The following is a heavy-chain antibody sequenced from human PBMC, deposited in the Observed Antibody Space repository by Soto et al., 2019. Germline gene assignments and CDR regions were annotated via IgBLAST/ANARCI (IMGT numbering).Heavy chain of an antibody. CDR2: IKSKTDGGTT. Sequence: GGSLRLSCAASGFTFSNAWMNWVRQAPGKGLEWVGRIKSKTDGGTTDYAAPVKGRFTISRDDSKNTLYLQMNSLKTEDTAVYYCTTFWSGYYPDYYYYGMDVWGQGTTVTVSS. J-gene: IGHJ6*02. CDR3: TTFWSGYYPDYYYYGMDV. D-gene: IGHD3-3*01. CDR1: GFTFSNAW. V-gene: IGHV3-15*07.